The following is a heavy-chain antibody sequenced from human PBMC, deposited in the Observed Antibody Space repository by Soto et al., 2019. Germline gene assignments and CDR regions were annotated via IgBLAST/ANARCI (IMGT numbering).Heavy chain of an antibody. V-gene: IGHV1-69*06. Sequence: SVKVSCKASGGTFSSYAISWVRQAPGQGLEWMGGIIPIFGTANYAQKFQGRVTITADKSTSTAYMELSSLRSEDTAVYYCARELYYYDSSGYYSGYFDYCGQGTLVTVSS. D-gene: IGHD3-22*01. J-gene: IGHJ4*02. CDR2: IIPIFGTA. CDR1: GGTFSSYA. CDR3: ARELYYYDSSGYYSGYFDY.